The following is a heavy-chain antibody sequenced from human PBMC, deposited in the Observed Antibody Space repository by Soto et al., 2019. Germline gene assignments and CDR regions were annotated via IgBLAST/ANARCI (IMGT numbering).Heavy chain of an antibody. CDR2: INHSGST. CDR3: ASTGRGYSYGYRDY. Sequence: PSETLSLTCAVYGGSFSGYYWSWIRQPPGKGLEWIGEINHSGSTNYNPSLKSRVTISVDTSKNQFSLKLSSVTAADTAVYYCASTGRGYSYGYRDYWGQGTLVTSPQ. CDR1: GGSFSGYY. D-gene: IGHD5-18*01. J-gene: IGHJ4*02. V-gene: IGHV4-34*01.